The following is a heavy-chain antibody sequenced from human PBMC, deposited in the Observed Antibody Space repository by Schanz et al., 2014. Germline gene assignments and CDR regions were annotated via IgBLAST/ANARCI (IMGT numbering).Heavy chain of an antibody. CDR2: VNPSVRGT. CDR1: RYTFNTYS. D-gene: IGHD3-22*01. J-gene: IGHJ5*02. V-gene: IGHV1-46*02. Sequence: QGQLVQSGPEVKEPGASVKVSCEASRYTFNTYSLHWVRQAPGQGLEWMGIVNPSVRGTHFAREFQGRVTVTSDTSTSTVYMELSGLRSEDTAVYYCAREVGLYDRGWFDPWGQGTLVTVSS. CDR3: AREVGLYDRGWFDP.